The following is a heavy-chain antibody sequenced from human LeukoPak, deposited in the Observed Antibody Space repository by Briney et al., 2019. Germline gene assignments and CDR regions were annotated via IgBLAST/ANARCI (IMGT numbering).Heavy chain of an antibody. CDR2: ISYDGSNK. J-gene: IGHJ6*02. Sequence: GGPLRLSCAASGFTFSSYGMHWVRQAPGKGLEWVAVISYDGSNKYYADSVKGRFTISRDNSKNTLYLQMNSLRAEDTAVYYCAKDRTAYYYYYGMDVWGQGTTVTVSS. V-gene: IGHV3-30*18. CDR3: AKDRTAYYYYYGMDV. CDR1: GFTFSSYG.